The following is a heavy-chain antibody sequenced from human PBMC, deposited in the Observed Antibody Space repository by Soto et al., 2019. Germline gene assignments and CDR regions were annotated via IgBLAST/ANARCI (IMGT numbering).Heavy chain of an antibody. V-gene: IGHV4-39*01. CDR2: IYYSGST. D-gene: IGHD2-15*01. CDR1: GGSISSSSYY. CDR3: ARHNIQISQVVLGYYYYYYGMDV. J-gene: IGHJ6*02. Sequence: SETLSLTCTVSGGSISSSSYYWGWIRQPPGKGLEWIGSIYYSGSTYYNPSLKSRVTISVDTSKNQFSLKLSSVTAADTAVYYCARHNIQISQVVLGYYYYYYGMDVWGQGTTVTVSS.